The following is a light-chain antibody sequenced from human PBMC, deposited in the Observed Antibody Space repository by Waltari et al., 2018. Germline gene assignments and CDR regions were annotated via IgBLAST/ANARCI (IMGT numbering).Light chain of an antibody. CDR2: LGS. CDR3: MQALQTPV. CDR1: QSLLQSNGHNY. Sequence: DIVMTQSPLSLPVTPGEPASISCRSSQSLLQSNGHNYLEWYLQRPGQFPRVLIFLGSRRVSGVPDRFSGSGSGTDFTLKISRVEAEDVGVYYCMQALQTPVFGQGTKLEIK. V-gene: IGKV2-28*01. J-gene: IGKJ2*01.